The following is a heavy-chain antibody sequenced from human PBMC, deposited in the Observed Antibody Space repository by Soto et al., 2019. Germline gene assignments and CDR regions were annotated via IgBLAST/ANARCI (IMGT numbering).Heavy chain of an antibody. CDR2: IWYDGSNK. CDR3: ARMSHDSSGYYFYYFDY. CDR1: GFTFSSYG. V-gene: IGHV3-33*01. J-gene: IGHJ4*02. D-gene: IGHD3-22*01. Sequence: GGSLRLSCAASGFTFSSYGMHWVRQAPGKGLEWVAVIWYDGSNKYYADSVKGRFTISRDNSKNTLYLQMNSLRAEDTAVYYCARMSHDSSGYYFYYFDYWGQGTLVTVSS.